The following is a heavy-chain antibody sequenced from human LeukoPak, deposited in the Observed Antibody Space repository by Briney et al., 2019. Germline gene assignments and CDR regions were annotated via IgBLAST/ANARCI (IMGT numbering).Heavy chain of an antibody. Sequence: SETLSLTCSVSRGSISSGDYYWGWIRQPPGRGLEWIASIHYSETAYYNPSLKSRVTISVDTSKNDFSLKLSSVTAADTAVYYCARGPAYQPIDYWGQGTLVTVSS. CDR3: ARGPAYQPIDY. CDR1: RGSISSGDYY. J-gene: IGHJ4*02. D-gene: IGHD2-2*01. V-gene: IGHV4-39*02. CDR2: IHYSETA.